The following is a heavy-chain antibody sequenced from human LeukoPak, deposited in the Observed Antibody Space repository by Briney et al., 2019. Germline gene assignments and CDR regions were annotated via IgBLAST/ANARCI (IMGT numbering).Heavy chain of an antibody. CDR1: GGSISSGGYY. Sequence: PSQTLSLTCTVSGGSISSGGYYWSWIRQPPGKGLEWIGYIYHSGSTYYNPSLKSRVTISVDRSKNQFSLKLSSVTAADTAVYYCARELVVPAATLRTHDAFDIWGQGTMVTVSS. CDR2: IYHSGST. D-gene: IGHD2-2*01. V-gene: IGHV4-30-2*01. J-gene: IGHJ3*02. CDR3: ARELVVPAATLRTHDAFDI.